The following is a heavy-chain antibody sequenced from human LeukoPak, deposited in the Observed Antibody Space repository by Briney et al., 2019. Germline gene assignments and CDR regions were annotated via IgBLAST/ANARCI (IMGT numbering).Heavy chain of an antibody. J-gene: IGHJ4*02. V-gene: IGHV1-2*02. CDR1: GYTFTGYY. CDR2: ISPNSGGT. CDR3: AREYYYDSSGYYSHHLDY. Sequence: ASVKVSCKASGYTFTGYYMHWVRQAPGQGLEWMGWISPNSGGTNFAQKFQGRVTMTRDTSISTAYIELSRLRSDDTAVYYCAREYYYDSSGYYSHHLDYWGQGTLVTVSS. D-gene: IGHD3-22*01.